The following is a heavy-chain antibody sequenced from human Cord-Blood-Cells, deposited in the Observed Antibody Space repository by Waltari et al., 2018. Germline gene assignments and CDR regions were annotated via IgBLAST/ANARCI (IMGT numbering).Heavy chain of an antibody. CDR3: ARDSGDHYFDY. Sequence: EVQLVESGGGLVKPGGSLRLSCAASGFTFSSYSMNWFRQAPGKGLEWVSSISSSSSYIYYADSVKGRFTISRDNAKNSLYLQMNSLRAEDTAVYYCARDSGDHYFDYWGQGTLVTVSS. CDR2: ISSSSSYI. J-gene: IGHJ4*02. V-gene: IGHV3-21*01. D-gene: IGHD7-27*01. CDR1: GFTFSSYS.